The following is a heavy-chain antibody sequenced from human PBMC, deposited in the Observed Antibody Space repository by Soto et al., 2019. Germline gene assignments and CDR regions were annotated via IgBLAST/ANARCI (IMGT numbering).Heavy chain of an antibody. J-gene: IGHJ3*02. Sequence: GGSLRLSCAASGFTFSSYSMNWVRQAPGKGLEWVSSISSSSSYIYYADSVKGRVTISRDNAKNSLYLQMNSLRAEDTAVYYGAREGRTGDAFDIWGQGTMVTVSS. CDR2: ISSSSSYI. CDR1: GFTFSSYS. D-gene: IGHD7-27*01. V-gene: IGHV3-21*01. CDR3: AREGRTGDAFDI.